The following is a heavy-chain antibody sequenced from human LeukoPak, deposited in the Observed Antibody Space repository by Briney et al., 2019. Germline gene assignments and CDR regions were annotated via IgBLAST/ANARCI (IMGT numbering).Heavy chain of an antibody. CDR3: ARANRSGGSCSLDY. Sequence: SETLSLTCTVSGGSISSGGYYWSWIRQHPGKGLEWIGYIYYSGSTYYNPSLKSRVTISVDTSKNQFSLKLSSVTAADTAVYYCARANRSGGSCSLDYWGQGTLVTVSS. CDR1: GGSISSGGYY. V-gene: IGHV4-31*03. J-gene: IGHJ4*02. CDR2: IYYSGST. D-gene: IGHD2-15*01.